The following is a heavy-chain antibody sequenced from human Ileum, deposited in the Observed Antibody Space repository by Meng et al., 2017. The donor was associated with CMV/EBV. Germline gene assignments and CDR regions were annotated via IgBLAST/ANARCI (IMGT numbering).Heavy chain of an antibody. D-gene: IGHD6-19*01. J-gene: IGHJ5*02. CDR1: GFILTDRF. V-gene: IGHV3-7*01. Sequence: GESLKISWEASGFILTDRFMRWVRQLPGQRLECVADIKEDGSDKYYVDSVKGRFTISRDDAKASVYLEMNNLRVEDTALYYCVTSGLYNDHWGQGTLVTVSS. CDR3: VTSGLYNDH. CDR2: IKEDGSDK.